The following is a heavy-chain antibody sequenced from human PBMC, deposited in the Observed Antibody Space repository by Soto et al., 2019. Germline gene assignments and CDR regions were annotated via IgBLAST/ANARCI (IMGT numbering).Heavy chain of an antibody. J-gene: IGHJ3*02. Sequence: QVQLVQSGAEVKKPGASVKVSCKASGYTFTGYYMHWVRQAPGQGLEWMGWINPNSGGTNYAQKVQGRVNLTRDTSLSTAYMELSRLRSDGTAVYYCARGGGYCSSTSCYWNAFDIWGQGTMVTVSS. D-gene: IGHD2-2*01. V-gene: IGHV1-2*02. CDR1: GYTFTGYY. CDR3: ARGGGYCSSTSCYWNAFDI. CDR2: INPNSGGT.